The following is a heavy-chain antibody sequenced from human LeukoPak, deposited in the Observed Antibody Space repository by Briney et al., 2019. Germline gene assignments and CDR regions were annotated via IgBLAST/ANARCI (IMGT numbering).Heavy chain of an antibody. CDR1: GYTFTELS. J-gene: IGHJ6*03. CDR3: ARDRLLDYYYYMDL. D-gene: IGHD2-15*01. V-gene: IGHV1-69*05. CDR2: IIPIFGTA. Sequence: SVKVSCKVSGYTFTELSMHWVRQAPGKGLEWMGGIIPIFGTANYAQKFQGRVTITTDESTSTAYMELSSLRSEDTAVYYCARDRLLDYYYYMDLWSKGTTVSVSS.